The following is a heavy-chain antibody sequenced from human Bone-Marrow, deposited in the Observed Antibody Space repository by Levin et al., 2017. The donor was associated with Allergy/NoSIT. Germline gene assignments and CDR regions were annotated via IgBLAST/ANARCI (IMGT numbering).Heavy chain of an antibody. D-gene: IGHD4-23*01. CDR2: INGGGGTT. CDR3: AKGSTVATGVWVY. J-gene: IGHJ4*02. Sequence: GASVKVSCAASGFTFSTYAMNWVRQTPGKGLEWVSAINGGGGTTYHADSVKGRFTISRDNSKNTVYLQMNSLRVEDTAVYYCAKGSTVATGVWVYWGQGTLVTVSS. CDR1: GFTFSTYA. V-gene: IGHV3-23*01.